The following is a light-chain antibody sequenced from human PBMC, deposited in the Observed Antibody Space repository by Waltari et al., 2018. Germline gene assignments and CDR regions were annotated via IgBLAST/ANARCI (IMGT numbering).Light chain of an antibody. CDR3: SSYAGNYIYV. Sequence: QSALTQPPSASGSPGQSVTISCTGTSSDIGFFNFVPWYHQHPGKPPKVRILGVSNPPPGVPDRFSGSKSGTTASLTVSGLQAEDEADYYCSSYAGNYIYVFGTGTKVTVL. V-gene: IGLV2-8*01. CDR1: SSDIGFFNF. J-gene: IGLJ1*01. CDR2: GVS.